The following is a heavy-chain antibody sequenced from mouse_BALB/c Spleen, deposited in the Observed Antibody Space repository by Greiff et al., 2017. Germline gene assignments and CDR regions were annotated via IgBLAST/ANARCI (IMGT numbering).Heavy chain of an antibody. J-gene: IGHJ4*01. D-gene: IGHD2-3*01. V-gene: IGHV1-69*01. Sequence: QVQLQQPGAELVMPGASVTMSCKASGYTFTDYWMHWVKQRPGQGLEWIGAIDTSDSYTSYNQKFKGKATLTVDESSSTAYMQLSSLTSEDSAVYYCARRGGYYPYYAMDYWGQGTSVTVSS. CDR2: IDTSDSYT. CDR1: GYTFTDYW. CDR3: ARRGGYYPYYAMDY.